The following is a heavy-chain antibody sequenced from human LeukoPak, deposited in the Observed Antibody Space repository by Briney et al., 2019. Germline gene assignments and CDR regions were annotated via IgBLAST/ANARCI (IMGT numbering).Heavy chain of an antibody. J-gene: IGHJ4*02. CDR1: GFTFSSYA. CDR2: ISGSGGST. Sequence: GGSLRLSCAASGFTFSSYAMSWVRQAPGKGLEWVSAISGSGGSTYYADSVKGRFTISRDNSKNTLYLQMNSWNPQMHSLNYCAKKQMNTFGGVIVAFDYWGQGTLVTVSS. D-gene: IGHD3-16*02. CDR3: AKKQMNTFGGVIVAFDY. V-gene: IGHV3-23*01.